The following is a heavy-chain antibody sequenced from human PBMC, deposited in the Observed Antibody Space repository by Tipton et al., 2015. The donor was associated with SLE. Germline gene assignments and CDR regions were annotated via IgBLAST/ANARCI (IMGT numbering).Heavy chain of an antibody. CDR3: ARDKTRLNDYSNWVPYYFDY. CDR2: IYYSGST. CDR1: GGSISSSSYY. Sequence: GLVKPSETLSLTCTVSGGSISSSSYYWGWIRQPPGKGLEWIGSIYYSGSTYYNPSLKSRVTISVDTSKNQFSLKLSSVTAADTAVHYCARDKTRLNDYSNWVPYYFDYWGQGTLVTVSS. J-gene: IGHJ4*02. D-gene: IGHD4-11*01. V-gene: IGHV4-39*07.